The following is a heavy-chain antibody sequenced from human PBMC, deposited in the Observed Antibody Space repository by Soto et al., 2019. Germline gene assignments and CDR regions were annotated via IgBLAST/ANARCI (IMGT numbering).Heavy chain of an antibody. V-gene: IGHV1-8*01. CDR3: VRLFYYGSGSWVE. CDR2: VNPNNGHT. J-gene: IGHJ4*02. D-gene: IGHD3-10*01. Sequence: QVQLVQSGAEVKKPGASVKVSCKASGYTFTSYDINWVRQATGQGLEWMGWVNPNNGHTGYAQKFEGRVTITTNTSISTAYMELDSLRSEDTAVYYCVRLFYYGSGSWVEWGQGTLVTVSS. CDR1: GYTFTSYD.